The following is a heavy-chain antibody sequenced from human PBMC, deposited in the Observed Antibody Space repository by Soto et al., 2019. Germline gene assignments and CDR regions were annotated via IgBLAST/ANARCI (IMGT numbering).Heavy chain of an antibody. J-gene: IGHJ4*02. Sequence: ASVKVSCKASGYSFTTYGMTWVRQAPGQGLEWMGWISTDKGNTKYAQNFQSRATLTTDTSTSTAYMELRSLRSDDTAVYYCARDRDWNLDYWGQGTLVTVS. CDR2: ISTDKGNT. CDR3: ARDRDWNLDY. D-gene: IGHD2-21*02. CDR1: GYSFTTYG. V-gene: IGHV1-18*01.